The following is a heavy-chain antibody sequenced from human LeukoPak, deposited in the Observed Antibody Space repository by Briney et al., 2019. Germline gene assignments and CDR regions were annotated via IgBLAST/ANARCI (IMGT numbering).Heavy chain of an antibody. V-gene: IGHV2-5*02. D-gene: IGHD4-11*01. CDR2: IYWDDDK. J-gene: IGHJ4*02. CDR1: GFSLSTSGVG. CDR3: THISTTVTTD. Sequence: SGPTLVNPTQTLTLTCTLSGFSLSTSGVGVGWIRQPPKKTLEWLALIYWDDDKRYNPSLKSRLTITKDTSKNQVVLTMTNMDPVDTATYFCTHISTTVTTDWGQGTLVTVSS.